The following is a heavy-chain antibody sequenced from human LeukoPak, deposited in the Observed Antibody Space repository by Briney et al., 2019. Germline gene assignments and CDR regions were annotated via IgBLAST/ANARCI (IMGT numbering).Heavy chain of an antibody. D-gene: IGHD5-12*01. CDR2: INPNSGGT. J-gene: IGHJ6*03. V-gene: IGHV1-2*02. Sequence: AASVKVSCKSSGYTFTGYYMHWVRQAPAQGLEWMGCINPNSGGTNYAQKFQGRVTMTRDTSISTAYMELSRLRSDDTAVYYCAKSQRGYAPRRTYFYYMDVWGKGTTVTVSS. CDR1: GYTFTGYY. CDR3: AKSQRGYAPRRTYFYYMDV.